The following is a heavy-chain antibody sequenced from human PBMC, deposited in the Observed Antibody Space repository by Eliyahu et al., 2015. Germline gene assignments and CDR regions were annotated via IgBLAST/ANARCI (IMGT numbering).Heavy chain of an antibody. CDR2: INHSGST. V-gene: IGHV4-34*01. CDR3: ARASGYRAFDI. D-gene: IGHD1-1*01. J-gene: IGHJ3*02. Sequence: QVQLQQWGAGLLKPSETLSLTCAVXGGSFSGYXWSXIRQPPGKGLEWIGEINHSGSTNYNPSLKSRVTISVDTSKNQFSLKLSSVTAADTAVYYCARASGYRAFDIWGQGTMVTVSS. CDR1: GGSFSGYX.